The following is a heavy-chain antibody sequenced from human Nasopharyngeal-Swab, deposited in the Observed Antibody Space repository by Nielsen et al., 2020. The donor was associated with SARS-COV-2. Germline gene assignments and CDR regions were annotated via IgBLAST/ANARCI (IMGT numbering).Heavy chain of an antibody. CDR2: IYGGGTT. CDR3: ARDPRGDGYSFFDY. D-gene: IGHD5-24*01. V-gene: IGHV3-53*01. J-gene: IGHJ4*02. Sequence: WIRQPPGKGLEWVSVIYGGGTTEYAVSVRGRFTISRDRSGNALYLQMNSLRADDTAIYYCARDPRGDGYSFFDYWGQGTEVTVSS.